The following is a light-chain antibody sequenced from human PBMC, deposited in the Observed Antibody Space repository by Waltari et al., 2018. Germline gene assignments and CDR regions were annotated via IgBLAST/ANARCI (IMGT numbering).Light chain of an antibody. CDR2: AAS. V-gene: IGKV1-39*01. CDR3: QQSYTTLT. Sequence: DVQMTQSPSSLSASVGARVTITCRSNQSIANYLNWYQQKPVKVPKLLIYAASSLHSGVPSRFSGSGSGTEFTLTITNLQPEDFATYYCQQSYTTLTFGGGTKVE. J-gene: IGKJ4*01. CDR1: QSIANY.